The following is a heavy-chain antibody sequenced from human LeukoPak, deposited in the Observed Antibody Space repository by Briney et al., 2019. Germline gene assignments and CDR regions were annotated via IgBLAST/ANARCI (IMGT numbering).Heavy chain of an antibody. Sequence: QPGGSLRLSCAASGFTFSSYGMHWVRQAPGKGLEWVAVIWYDGSNKYYADSVKGRFTISRDNSKNTLYLQMNSLRAEDTAVYYCAKLHDFWSGYFDYWGRGTLVTVSS. D-gene: IGHD3-3*01. CDR1: GFTFSSYG. J-gene: IGHJ4*02. CDR2: IWYDGSNK. CDR3: AKLHDFWSGYFDY. V-gene: IGHV3-33*06.